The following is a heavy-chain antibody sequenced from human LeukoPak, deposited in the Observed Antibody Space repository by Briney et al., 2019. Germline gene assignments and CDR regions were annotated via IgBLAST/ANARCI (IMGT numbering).Heavy chain of an antibody. J-gene: IGHJ6*03. CDR3: ARDEGYYNYMDV. V-gene: IGHV1-2*02. CDR2: INVDSGGT. Sequence: ASVKVSCKASRYSFTGYYMHWVRLARGQGLEWMGWINVDSGGTKYAEKFQGRVTMTRDTSISTAYMELSRLRSDDTAVYYCARDEGYYNYMDVWGKGTTVSVSS. CDR1: RYSFTGYY.